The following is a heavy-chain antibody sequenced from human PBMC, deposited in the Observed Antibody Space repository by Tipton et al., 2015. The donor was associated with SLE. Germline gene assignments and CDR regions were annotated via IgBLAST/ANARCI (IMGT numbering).Heavy chain of an antibody. CDR2: IYYSGST. Sequence: GLVKPSETLSLTCTVSGGSISSSSYYWGWIRQPPGKGLEWIGSIYYSGSTYYNPSLKSRVTISGDTSTNQFSLKLSSVTAADTAVYYCARGVAYYYDFGALDIWGQGTMVTVSS. CDR3: ARGVAYYYDFGALDI. V-gene: IGHV4-39*01. CDR1: GGSISSSSYY. D-gene: IGHD3-22*01. J-gene: IGHJ3*02.